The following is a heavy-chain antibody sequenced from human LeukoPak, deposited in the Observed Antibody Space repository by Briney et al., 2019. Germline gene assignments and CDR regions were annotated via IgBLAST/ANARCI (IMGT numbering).Heavy chain of an antibody. J-gene: IGHJ4*02. CDR2: INPQIGGT. V-gene: IGHV1-2*02. Sequence: ASVTVTCKASGYSFTDYYIHWVRQAPGQGLEWMGLINPQIGGTNYAQRFQGRVTMTRDTSTSTAYMDLRRLTSDDTAVYYCARDLSRRPQIYDIPTAFSTEHWGQGNLVTVSS. CDR1: GYSFTDYY. D-gene: IGHD3-9*01. CDR3: ARDLSRRPQIYDIPTAFSTEH.